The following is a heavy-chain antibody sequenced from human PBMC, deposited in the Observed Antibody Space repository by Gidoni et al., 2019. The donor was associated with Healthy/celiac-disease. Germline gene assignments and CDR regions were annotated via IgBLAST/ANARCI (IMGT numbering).Heavy chain of an antibody. CDR3: ARGRTGVTTSFYYYMDV. CDR1: GYTFTSYD. CDR2: MNPNSGNT. V-gene: IGHV1-8*01. Sequence: QVQLVQSGAEVKKPGASVKVSCKASGYTFTSYDINWVRQATGQGLEWMGWMNPNSGNTGYAQKFQGRVTMTRNTSISTAYMELSSLRSEDTAVYYCARGRTGVTTSFYYYMDVWGKGTTVTVSS. D-gene: IGHD4-4*01. J-gene: IGHJ6*03.